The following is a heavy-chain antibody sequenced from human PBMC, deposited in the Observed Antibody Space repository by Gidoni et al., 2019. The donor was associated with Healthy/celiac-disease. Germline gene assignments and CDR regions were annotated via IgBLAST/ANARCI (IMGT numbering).Heavy chain of an antibody. CDR1: GGSFSGYY. V-gene: IGHV4-34*01. Sequence: QVQLQQWGAGLLKPSETLALTGAVYGGSFSGYYWSWIRQPPGKGLEWIGEINHSGSTNYNPSLKSRVTISVDTSKNQFSLKLSSVTAADTAVYYCARVGCSSTSCPDNYYYYMDVWGKGTTVTVSS. J-gene: IGHJ6*03. CDR2: INHSGST. D-gene: IGHD2-2*01. CDR3: ARVGCSSTSCPDNYYYYMDV.